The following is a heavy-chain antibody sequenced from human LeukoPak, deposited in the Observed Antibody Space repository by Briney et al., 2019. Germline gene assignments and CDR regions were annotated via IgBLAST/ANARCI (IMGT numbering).Heavy chain of an antibody. CDR2: ISSSGSTI. CDR3: AKDEEDYGDDDAFDI. D-gene: IGHD4-17*01. Sequence: SGGSLRLSCAASGFTFSDYYMSWIRQAPGKGLEWVSYISSSGSTIYYADSVKGRFTISRDNAKNSLYLQMNSLRAEDTALYYCAKDEEDYGDDDAFDIWGQGTMVTVSS. J-gene: IGHJ3*02. V-gene: IGHV3-11*01. CDR1: GFTFSDYY.